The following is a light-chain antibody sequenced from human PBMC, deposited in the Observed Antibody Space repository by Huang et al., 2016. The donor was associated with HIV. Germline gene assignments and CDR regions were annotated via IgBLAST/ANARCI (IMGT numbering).Light chain of an antibody. CDR3: QQYGSSPWT. CDR2: CAS. Sequence: EIVLTQSPGTLSLSPGERATLSCRASQSVSSSYIAWYQQKPGQAPRRLIYCASSRATGIPDRFSCSGSGTDFTLTISRLEPEDFAVYYCQQYGSSPWTFGQGTKVEIK. CDR1: QSVSSSY. V-gene: IGKV3-20*01. J-gene: IGKJ1*01.